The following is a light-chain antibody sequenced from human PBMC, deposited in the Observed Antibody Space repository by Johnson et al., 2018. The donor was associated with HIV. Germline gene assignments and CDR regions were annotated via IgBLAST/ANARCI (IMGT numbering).Light chain of an antibody. CDR2: ENN. V-gene: IGLV1-51*02. CDR1: SSNIGNNY. J-gene: IGLJ1*01. Sequence: QSILTQPPSVSAAPGQKVTISCSGSSSNIGNNYVSWYQQLPGTAPKLLIYENNKRPSGIPDRFSGSKSGTSATLGLTGHQTGDEADYYCGTWDSSLSSYVFGTVTKVTVL. CDR3: GTWDSSLSSYV.